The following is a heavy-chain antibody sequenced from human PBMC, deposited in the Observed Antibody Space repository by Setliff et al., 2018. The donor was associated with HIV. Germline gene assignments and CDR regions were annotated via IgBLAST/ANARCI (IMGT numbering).Heavy chain of an antibody. V-gene: IGHV3-30*07. CDR3: ARAKTSGTYYGWSY. Sequence: GASVKVSCKASGYSFTDYYMHWVRQAPGQGLEWMAIISYDGSNKYYTDSVKGRFTISRDNSKNTLYLQMNSLRAEDTAVYYCARAKTSGTYYGWSYWGQGTLVTVSS. CDR2: ISYDGSNK. D-gene: IGHD1-26*01. J-gene: IGHJ4*02. CDR1: GYSFTDYY.